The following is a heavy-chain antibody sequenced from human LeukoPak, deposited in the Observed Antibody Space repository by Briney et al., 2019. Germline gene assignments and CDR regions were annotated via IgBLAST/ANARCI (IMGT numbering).Heavy chain of an antibody. CDR3: ARAYGSGRYYVFDY. CDR2: IYYSGST. V-gene: IGHV4-59*01. D-gene: IGHD3-10*01. CDR1: GGSISGYY. Sequence: SETLSLTCTVSGGSISGYYWSWIRQPPGKGLEWIGYIYYSGSTNYNPSLKSRVTISVDTSKNQFSLKLSSVTAADTAVYYCARAYGSGRYYVFDYWGQGTLVTVSS. J-gene: IGHJ4*02.